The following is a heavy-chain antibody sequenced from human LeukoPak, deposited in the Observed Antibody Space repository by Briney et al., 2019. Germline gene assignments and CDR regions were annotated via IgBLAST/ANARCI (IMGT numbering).Heavy chain of an antibody. CDR1: GFTFRSYR. V-gene: IGHV3-21*01. CDR3: AKGTSTVVTPNYYYYYSMDV. CDR2: ISSSSSYI. Sequence: GGSLRLSCAAPGFTFRSYRMNWVRKAPGKGLEWVSSISSSSSYIYYADSVKGRFTISRDNAKNSLYLQMNSLRAEDTAVYYCAKGTSTVVTPNYYYYYSMDVWGKGTTVTVSS. D-gene: IGHD4-23*01. J-gene: IGHJ6*03.